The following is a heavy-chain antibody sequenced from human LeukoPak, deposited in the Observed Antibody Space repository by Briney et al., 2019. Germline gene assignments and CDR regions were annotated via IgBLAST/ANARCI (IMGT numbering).Heavy chain of an antibody. CDR2: ISWNVGSI. V-gene: IGHV3-9*01. Sequence: PGGSLRLACAASGFTFDNDAMHWVRQAPGRGREWVSGISWNVGSICYADSVKGRFTISRDNAKNSLYRQMNSVRAEDTALYYSDRDQAMAAAADYWGQGTLVTVSS. CDR3: DRDQAMAAAADY. CDR1: GFTFDNDA. D-gene: IGHD6-13*01. J-gene: IGHJ4*02.